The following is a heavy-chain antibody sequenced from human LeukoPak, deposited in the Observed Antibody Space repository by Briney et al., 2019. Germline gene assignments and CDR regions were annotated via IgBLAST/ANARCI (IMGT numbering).Heavy chain of an antibody. CDR2: ISAYNGNT. CDR3: ARGDLGAAGRSNWFDP. CDR1: GYTFTSYG. V-gene: IGHV1-18*01. D-gene: IGHD6-13*01. Sequence: ASVKVSCKASGYTFTSYGISWVRQAPGQGLEWMGWISAYNGNTNYAQKLQGRVTMTRDMSTSTVYMELSSLRSEDTAVYYCARGDLGAAGRSNWFDPWGQGTLVTVSS. J-gene: IGHJ5*02.